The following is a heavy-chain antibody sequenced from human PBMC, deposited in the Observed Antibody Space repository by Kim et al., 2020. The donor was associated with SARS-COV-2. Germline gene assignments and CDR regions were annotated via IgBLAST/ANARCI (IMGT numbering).Heavy chain of an antibody. D-gene: IGHD1-26*01. Sequence: SADSVKGRFTISRDNAKNSLYLQMNSLGDEDTAVYYCARDRVGASYYFDSWGQGTLVTVSS. J-gene: IGHJ4*02. V-gene: IGHV3-48*02. CDR3: ARDRVGASYYFDS.